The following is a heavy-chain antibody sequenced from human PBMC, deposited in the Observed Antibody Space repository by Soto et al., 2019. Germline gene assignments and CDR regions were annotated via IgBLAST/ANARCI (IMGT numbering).Heavy chain of an antibody. Sequence: ASVKVSCKASGGTFSSYAISWVRHAPGQGLEWMGGIIPIFGTANYAQKFQGRVTITADESTSTAYMELSSLRSEDTAVYYCARANKDLYYYYGMDVWGQGTTVTVSS. V-gene: IGHV1-69*13. J-gene: IGHJ6*02. CDR3: ARANKDLYYYYGMDV. CDR1: GGTFSSYA. CDR2: IIPIFGTA.